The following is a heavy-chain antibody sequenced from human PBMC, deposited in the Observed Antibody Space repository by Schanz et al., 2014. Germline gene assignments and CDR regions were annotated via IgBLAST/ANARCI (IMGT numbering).Heavy chain of an antibody. CDR1: GYTFTSDS. V-gene: IGHV1-18*04. J-gene: IGHJ6*02. CDR3: ARVQDDILTGSEYYYGMDV. CDR2: IGGHSGDT. Sequence: QVQLVQSGAEVKKPGASVRVSCKASGYTFTSDSMHWVRQAPGQGLEWMGWIGGHSGDTRYAQQFPGRLTVTADTSTTTAYMELRSLRSDDTAVYYCARVQDDILTGSEYYYGMDVWGQGTTVTVSS. D-gene: IGHD3-9*01.